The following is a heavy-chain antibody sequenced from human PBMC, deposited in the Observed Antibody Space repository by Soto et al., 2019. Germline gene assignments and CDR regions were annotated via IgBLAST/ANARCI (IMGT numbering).Heavy chain of an antibody. CDR1: GGTFSSYT. Sequence: QVQLVQSGAEVKKPGSSVKVSCKASGGTFSSYTISWVRQAPGQGLEWMGRIIPILGIANYAQKFQGRVTITADKSTSTAYMELSSLRSEDTAVYYCARDVTTSPVRTGIAAAGDYYYYGMDVWGQGTTVTVSS. CDR2: IIPILGIA. V-gene: IGHV1-69*08. J-gene: IGHJ6*02. CDR3: ARDVTTSPVRTGIAAAGDYYYYGMDV. D-gene: IGHD6-13*01.